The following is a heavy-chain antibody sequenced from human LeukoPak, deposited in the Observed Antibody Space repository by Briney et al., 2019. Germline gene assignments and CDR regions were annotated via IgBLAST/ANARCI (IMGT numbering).Heavy chain of an antibody. CDR3: ARVYYGSGSYYMKYYYYYYIDV. Sequence: KSSETLSLTCTVSGGSISSSSYYWGWIRQPPGKGLEWIGTIYYSGSTYYNPSLKSRVTISVDTSKNQFSLKLTSVTAADTAVYYCARVYYGSGSYYMKYYYYYYIDVWGKGTTVTVSS. V-gene: IGHV4-39*07. CDR1: GGSISSSSYY. CDR2: IYYSGST. J-gene: IGHJ6*03. D-gene: IGHD3-10*01.